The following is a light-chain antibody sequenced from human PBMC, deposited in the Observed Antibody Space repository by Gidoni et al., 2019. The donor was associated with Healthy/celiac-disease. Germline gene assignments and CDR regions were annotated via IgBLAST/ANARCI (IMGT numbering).Light chain of an antibody. Sequence: EIALTQSPATLSLPPGESTTLYCRASQIVSSYLAWYQQKPGQAPRLLIYDASNRAPGIPARFSGSGSGTDFTLPISSLEPEDFAVYYCQQRSNWPLTFGGGTKVEIK. J-gene: IGKJ4*01. V-gene: IGKV3-11*01. CDR1: QIVSSY. CDR3: QQRSNWPLT. CDR2: DAS.